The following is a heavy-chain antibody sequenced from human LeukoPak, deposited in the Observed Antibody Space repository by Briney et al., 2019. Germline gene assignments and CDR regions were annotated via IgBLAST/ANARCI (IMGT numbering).Heavy chain of an antibody. D-gene: IGHD3-10*01. J-gene: IGHJ5*02. CDR3: ARATRHGSGGFDP. Sequence: GASVKVSCKASGYTFTGYYMHWVRQAPGQGLEWMGWINPNSGGTNYAQKFQGRVTMTRDTSISTAYMEVSRLRSDDTAVYYCARATRHGSGGFDPWGQGTLVTVSS. CDR1: GYTFTGYY. V-gene: IGHV1-2*02. CDR2: INPNSGGT.